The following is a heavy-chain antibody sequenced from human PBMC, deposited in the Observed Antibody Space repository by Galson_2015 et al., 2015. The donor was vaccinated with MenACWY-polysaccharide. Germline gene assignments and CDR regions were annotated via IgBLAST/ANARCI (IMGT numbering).Heavy chain of an antibody. CDR2: ISYDGSNK. Sequence: SLRLSCAASGFTFSSHAMHWVRQAPGKGLEWVAIISYDGSNKYNADSVKGRFTISRDNSKNTLYLQMNSLRAEDKAVYYCARDYCSRTSCYGMDVWGQGTTVPVSS. V-gene: IGHV3-30-3*01. CDR1: GFTFSSHA. CDR3: ARDYCSRTSCYGMDV. J-gene: IGHJ6*02. D-gene: IGHD2-2*01.